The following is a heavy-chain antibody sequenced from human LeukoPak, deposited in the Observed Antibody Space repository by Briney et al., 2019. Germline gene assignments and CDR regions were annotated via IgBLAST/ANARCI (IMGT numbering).Heavy chain of an antibody. Sequence: GGSLRLSCAASGFTITTYAMGWVRQAPGKGLEWVSVISDRGDSTHYADSVKGRFTISRDSSKNTLYLQKNSLRGEDTAVYYCAKGRWGLTINNFDIWGQGTMVTVSS. CDR3: AKGRWGLTINNFDI. CDR1: GFTITTYA. CDR2: ISDRGDST. V-gene: IGHV3-23*01. J-gene: IGHJ3*02. D-gene: IGHD3-9*01.